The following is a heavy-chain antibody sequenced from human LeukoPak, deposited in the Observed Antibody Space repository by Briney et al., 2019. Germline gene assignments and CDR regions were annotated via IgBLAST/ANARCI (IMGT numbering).Heavy chain of an antibody. CDR2: ITWNSDIV. D-gene: IGHD3-10*01. CDR1: GFTFDDYV. Sequence: GGSLRLSCAASGFTFDDYVMYWVRQPPGKGLEWVSGITWNSDIVAYADSLKGRFTISRDNAKNFLYLQMNSLRAEDTALYYCAARARGYKRIDYWGQGTLVTVSS. CDR3: AARARGYKRIDY. V-gene: IGHV3-9*01. J-gene: IGHJ4*02.